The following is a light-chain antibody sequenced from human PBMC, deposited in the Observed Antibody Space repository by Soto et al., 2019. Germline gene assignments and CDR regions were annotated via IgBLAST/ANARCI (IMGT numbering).Light chain of an antibody. V-gene: IGLV2-14*03. CDR3: TSYSSSSALAV. Sequence: QSVLTQPASVSGSPGQSITISCTGTRSDVGGYNYVSWYQQHPGEAPKPIIFDVSNRPSGVSNRFSGSKSGNTASLTISGLQPEDEADYYCTSYSSSSALAVFGGGTKVTVL. CDR1: RSDVGGYNY. J-gene: IGLJ2*01. CDR2: DVS.